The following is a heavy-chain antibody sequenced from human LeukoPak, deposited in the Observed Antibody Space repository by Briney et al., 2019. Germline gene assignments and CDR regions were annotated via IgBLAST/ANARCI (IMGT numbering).Heavy chain of an antibody. Sequence: AAVKVSCKASGYTFTGYYMHWVRQAPGQGLERMGWGNPYSCGTNYFQKFQGRVTMPSHTSLSTASMELSRLQSADTAVSYCARDGVIVPAAIDGAHILNWFDPWGQGPLVTVSS. CDR1: GYTFTGYY. CDR2: GNPYSCGT. CDR3: ARDGVIVPAAIDGAHILNWFDP. V-gene: IGHV1-2*02. D-gene: IGHD2-2*01. J-gene: IGHJ5*02.